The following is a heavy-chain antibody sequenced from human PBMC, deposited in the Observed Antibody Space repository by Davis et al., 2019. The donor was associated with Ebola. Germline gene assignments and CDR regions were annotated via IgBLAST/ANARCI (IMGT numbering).Heavy chain of an antibody. D-gene: IGHD3-10*01. CDR1: GFTFSSYW. V-gene: IGHV3-74*01. CDR2: INSDGSST. CDR3: ARGVLRGDFDY. Sequence: GESLKISCAASGFTFSSYWMHWVRQAPGKGLVWVSRINSDGSSTSYADSVKGRFTISRDNAKNTLYLQMNSLRAEDTAVYYCARGVLRGDFDYWGQGTLVTVSS. J-gene: IGHJ4*02.